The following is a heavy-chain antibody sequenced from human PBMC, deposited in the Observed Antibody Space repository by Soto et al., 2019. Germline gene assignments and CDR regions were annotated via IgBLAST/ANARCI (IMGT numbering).Heavy chain of an antibody. Sequence: SETLSLTCTVAGGSISSYYWSWIRQPPGKGLEWIGYIYYSGSTNYNPSLKSRVTISVDTSKNQFSLKLSSVTAADTAVYYCARVDSRVSPYNFDYWGQGTLVTVSS. V-gene: IGHV4-59*01. CDR2: IYYSGST. CDR1: GGSISSYY. J-gene: IGHJ4*02. CDR3: ARVDSRVSPYNFDY. D-gene: IGHD6-13*01.